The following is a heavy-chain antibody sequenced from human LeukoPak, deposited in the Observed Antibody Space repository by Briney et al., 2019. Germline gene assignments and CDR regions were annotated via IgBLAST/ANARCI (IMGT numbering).Heavy chain of an antibody. V-gene: IGHV3-21*06. CDR3: AMPYYYASSGSNQYYMDV. J-gene: IGHJ6*03. D-gene: IGHD3-22*01. CDR2: ISSSSIYL. CDR1: GFTLSSYS. Sequence: GGSLRLSCAASGFTLSSYSMSWVRQAPGKGREWGSSISSSSIYLFYADSVKHRFSISRDTAKPSLYLQLNSLRADDTAVYYCAMPYYYASSGSNQYYMDVWGKGTTVTVSS.